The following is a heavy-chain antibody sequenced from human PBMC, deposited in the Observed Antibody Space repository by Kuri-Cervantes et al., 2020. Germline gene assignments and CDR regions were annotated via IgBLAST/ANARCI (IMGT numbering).Heavy chain of an antibody. CDR1: GFTFSSYA. V-gene: IGHV3-23*01. CDR3: AKPSAGFGELLYYYYGMDV. CDR2: ISGSGGST. J-gene: IGHJ6*02. Sequence: GESLKISCAASGFTFSSYAMSWVRQAPGKGLEWVSAISGSGGSTYYADSVKGRFTISRDNSKNTLYLQMNSLRAEDTAVYYCAKPSAGFGELLYYYYGMDVWGQGTTVTVFS. D-gene: IGHD3-10*01.